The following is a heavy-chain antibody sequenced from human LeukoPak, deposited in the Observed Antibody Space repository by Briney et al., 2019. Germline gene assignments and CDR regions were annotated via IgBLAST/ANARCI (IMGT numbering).Heavy chain of an antibody. CDR2: IYYSGST. J-gene: IGHJ4*02. CDR3: ARFRDGYNYFDY. Sequence: PSQTLSLTCTVSGGSISSHYWSWTRQPPGKGLEWIGYIYYSGSTNYNPSLKSRVTISVDTSKNQFSLKLSSVTAADTAVYYCARFRDGYNYFDYWGQGTLVTVSS. D-gene: IGHD5-24*01. CDR1: GGSISSHY. V-gene: IGHV4-59*11.